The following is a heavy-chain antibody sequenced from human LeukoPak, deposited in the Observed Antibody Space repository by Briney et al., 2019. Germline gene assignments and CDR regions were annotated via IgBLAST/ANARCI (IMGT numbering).Heavy chain of an antibody. D-gene: IGHD2/OR15-2a*01. Sequence: SSETLSLTCTVSGGSISSSSYYWGWIRQPPGKGLEWIGSIYYSGSTYYNPSLKSRVTISVDTSKNQFSLKLSSVTAADTAVYYCARVGPLSWDAFDIWGQGTMVTVSS. CDR1: GGSISSSSYY. CDR3: ARVGPLSWDAFDI. CDR2: IYYSGST. V-gene: IGHV4-39*07. J-gene: IGHJ3*02.